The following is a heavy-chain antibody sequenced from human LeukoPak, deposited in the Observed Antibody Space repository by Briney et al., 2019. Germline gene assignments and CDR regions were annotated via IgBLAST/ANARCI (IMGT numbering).Heavy chain of an antibody. D-gene: IGHD1/OR15-1a*01. CDR2: MNPSSGDT. V-gene: IGHV1-8*01. CDR3: TREHDKPMMHWYFSL. J-gene: IGHJ2*01. Sequence: VAPVKVSCKASGYTFTNFDINWVRQATGQGPEWMGWMNPSSGDTGIAQKFQGRLTLTRDTSLSTAYMELSHLTSEDTAIYFCTREHDKPMMHWYFSLWGRGSLVTVSS. CDR1: GYTFTNFD.